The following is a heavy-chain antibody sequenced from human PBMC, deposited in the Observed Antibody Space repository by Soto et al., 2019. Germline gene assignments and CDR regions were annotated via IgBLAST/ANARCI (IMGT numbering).Heavy chain of an antibody. J-gene: IGHJ3*02. CDR3: ARGRDHAFDI. Sequence: EVQLVESGGGLVKPGGSLRLSCAASGFSFSSSTMNWVRQAPGKGLEWVSAISGSLSYIVNSDSVKGRFTISRDNDRNSLYLEMNSLRAEDAAVYYCARGRDHAFDIWGQGTVVTVSS. CDR1: GFSFSSST. D-gene: IGHD2-21*01. V-gene: IGHV3-21*06. CDR2: ISGSLSYI.